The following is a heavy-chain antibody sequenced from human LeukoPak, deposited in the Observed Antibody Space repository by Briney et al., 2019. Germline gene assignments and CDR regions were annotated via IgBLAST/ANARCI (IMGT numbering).Heavy chain of an antibody. D-gene: IGHD2-15*01. CDR2: IYHSGST. CDR3: AREKKGYCSGGSCYFRGVYYYYYMDV. Sequence: PSETLSLTCTVSGYSISSGYYWGWIRQPPGKGLEWIGSIYHSGSTYYNPSLKSRVTISVDTSKNQFSLKLSSVTAADTAVYYCAREKKGYCSGGSCYFRGVYYYYYMDVWDKGTTVTVSS. CDR1: GYSISSGYY. J-gene: IGHJ6*03. V-gene: IGHV4-38-2*02.